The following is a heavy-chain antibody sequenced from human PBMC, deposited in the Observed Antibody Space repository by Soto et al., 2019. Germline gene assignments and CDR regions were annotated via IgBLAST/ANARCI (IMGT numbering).Heavy chain of an antibody. D-gene: IGHD2-8*01. CDR3: GLYDALCFDS. CDR2: ITSSNSNI. Sequence: EVQLVESGGGLVKPGGSLRLSCAASGFTFSTYTMNWVRQAPGKGLEWVSSITSSNSNIYYAYSVKGRFTISRDNAKNSLYLQMNSLRAEDTAVYYCGLYDALCFDSRGQGTLVTVSS. J-gene: IGHJ4*02. CDR1: GFTFSTYT. V-gene: IGHV3-21*01.